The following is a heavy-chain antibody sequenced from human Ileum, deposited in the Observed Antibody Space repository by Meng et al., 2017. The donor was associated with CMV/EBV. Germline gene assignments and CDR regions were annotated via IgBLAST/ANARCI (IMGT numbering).Heavy chain of an antibody. CDR3: AKNGYYSLES. CDR2: LHHIGTT. Sequence: LTFAVSGGSFSNNNWWSWVRQPPGEGLEWIGALHHIGTTNYNPSLKSRVAISLDESKTEFSLKVTSVTAADTAVYYCAKNGYYSLESWSQGTLVTVSS. V-gene: IGHV4-4*02. J-gene: IGHJ5*01. D-gene: IGHD3-22*01. CDR1: GGSFSNNNW.